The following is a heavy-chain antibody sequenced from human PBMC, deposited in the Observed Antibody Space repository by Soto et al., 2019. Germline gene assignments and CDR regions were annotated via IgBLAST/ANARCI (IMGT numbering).Heavy chain of an antibody. CDR2: IYYSGST. D-gene: IGHD5-18*01. CDR3: ARISGYSYGLPPYFDY. CDR1: GGSVSSGSYY. V-gene: IGHV4-61*01. J-gene: IGHJ4*02. Sequence: QVQLQESGPGLVKPSETLSLTCTVSGGSVSSGSYYWSWIRQPPGKGLEWIGYIYYSGSTNYNPPLKSRVTISVDTSKNQFSLKLSSVTAADTAVYYCARISGYSYGLPPYFDYWGPGTRVTVSS.